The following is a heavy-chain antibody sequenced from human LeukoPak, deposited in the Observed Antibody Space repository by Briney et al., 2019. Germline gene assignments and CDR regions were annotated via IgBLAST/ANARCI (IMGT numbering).Heavy chain of an antibody. CDR3: ARPLSIVGATIGAFDI. Sequence: QSGGSLRLSCAASGFTVSNYGMHWVRQAQDKGLAWEEVIWYDGSNGYYADSGKGGFTISRDNSKNTLYLQINSLRAEDTAVYYCARPLSIVGATIGAFDIWGQGTMVTVSS. J-gene: IGHJ3*02. CDR2: IWYDGSNG. V-gene: IGHV3-33*01. D-gene: IGHD1-26*01. CDR1: GFTVSNYG.